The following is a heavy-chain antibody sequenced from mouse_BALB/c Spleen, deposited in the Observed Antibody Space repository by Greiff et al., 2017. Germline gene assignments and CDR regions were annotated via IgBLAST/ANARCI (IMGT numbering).Heavy chain of an antibody. D-gene: IGHD2-10*01. CDR2: INPDSSTI. V-gene: IGHV4-1*02. CDR1: GFDFSSYW. CDR3: ARTAYYCNYEGFAY. J-gene: IGHJ3*01. Sequence: EVKLLESGGGLVQPGGSLKLSCAASGFDFSSYWMSWVRQAPGKGLEWIGEINPDSSTINYTQSLKDKFIISRDNAKNTLYLQMSKVRSEDTALYYCARTAYYCNYEGFAYWGQGTLVTVSA.